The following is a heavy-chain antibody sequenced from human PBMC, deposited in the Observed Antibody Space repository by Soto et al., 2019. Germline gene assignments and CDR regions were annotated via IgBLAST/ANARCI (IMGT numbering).Heavy chain of an antibody. CDR3: ARAHYGDYGYGMHV. CDR1: GGSIRSGGYS. J-gene: IGHJ6*02. D-gene: IGHD4-17*01. CDR2: IYHSGTT. Sequence: SETLSLTCAVSGGSIRSGGYSWSWIRQPPGKGLEWIGYIYHSGTTYYNPSLKSRVTISVDRSKNQFSLKLSSVTAADTAVYYCARAHYGDYGYGMHVWGQGTTVTVSS. V-gene: IGHV4-30-2*01.